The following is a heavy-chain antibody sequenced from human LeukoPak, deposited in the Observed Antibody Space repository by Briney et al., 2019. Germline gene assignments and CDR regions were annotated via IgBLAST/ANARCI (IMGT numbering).Heavy chain of an antibody. J-gene: IGHJ6*03. V-gene: IGHV3-30*04. CDR1: GFTFSSYA. D-gene: IGHD5-18*01. Sequence: PEGSLRLSCAASGFTFSSYAMHWVRQAPGKGLEWVAVISYDGSNKYYADSVKGRFTISRDNSKNTLYLQMNSLRAEDTAVYYCARGTAMVTGYYYYMDVWGKGTTVTVSS. CDR2: ISYDGSNK. CDR3: ARGTAMVTGYYYYMDV.